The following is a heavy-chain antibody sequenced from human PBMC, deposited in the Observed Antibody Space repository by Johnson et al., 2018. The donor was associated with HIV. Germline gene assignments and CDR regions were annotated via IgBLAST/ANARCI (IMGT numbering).Heavy chain of an antibody. CDR3: ARDRSFGVALSRGVSDAFDI. V-gene: IGHV3-30*04. Sequence: QVQLVESGGGVVQPGRSLRLSCAASEFIFSSYTMHWARQAPGKGLEWVAVISYDSSYKFYADSVKGRFTISRDNFKDTLYLQMNSLRPEDTAVYYCARDRSFGVALSRGVSDAFDIWGPGTMVTVSS. CDR1: EFIFSSYT. J-gene: IGHJ3*02. D-gene: IGHD3-3*01. CDR2: ISYDSSYK.